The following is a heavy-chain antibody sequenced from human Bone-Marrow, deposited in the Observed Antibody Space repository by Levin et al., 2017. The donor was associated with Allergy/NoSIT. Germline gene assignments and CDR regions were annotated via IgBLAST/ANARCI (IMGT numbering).Heavy chain of an antibody. CDR1: GFSVSSHY. V-gene: IGHV3-53*01. J-gene: IGHJ4*02. CDR3: ARRRASDGTAYYSHLDY. Sequence: PGGSLRLSCAASGFSVSSHYMNWVRQAPGKGLEWVSIIYSSGSTYYADSVKGRFTISRDTSKNTLYLQMNSLKVEDTAVYFCARRRASDGTAYYSHLDYWGQGSLVAVSS. CDR2: IYSSGST. D-gene: IGHD2/OR15-2a*01.